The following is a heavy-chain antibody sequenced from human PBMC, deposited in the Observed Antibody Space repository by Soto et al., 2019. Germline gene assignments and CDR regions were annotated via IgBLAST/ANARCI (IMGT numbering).Heavy chain of an antibody. CDR2: ISYDGSNK. CDR1: GFTFSSYA. Sequence: LRLSCAASGFTFSSYAMHWVRQAPGKGLEWVAVISYDGSNKYCADSVKGRFTISRDNSKNTLYLQMNSLRAEDTAVYYCASLIVGATRNYFDYWGQGTLVTVSS. CDR3: ASLIVGATRNYFDY. J-gene: IGHJ4*02. D-gene: IGHD1-26*01. V-gene: IGHV3-30-3*01.